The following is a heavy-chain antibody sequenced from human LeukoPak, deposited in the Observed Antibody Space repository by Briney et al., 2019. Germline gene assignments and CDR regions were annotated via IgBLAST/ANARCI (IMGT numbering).Heavy chain of an antibody. CDR2: ISGSGGST. CDR3: AKDRYYDILTPGFDP. D-gene: IGHD3-9*01. V-gene: IGHV3-23*01. CDR1: GFTFSSYG. J-gene: IGHJ5*02. Sequence: QPGGSLRLSCAASGFTFSSYGMSWVRQAPGKGLEWVSAISGSGGSTYYADSVKGRFTISRDNAKNSLYLQMNSLRAEDTALYYCAKDRYYDILTPGFDPWGQGTLVTVSS.